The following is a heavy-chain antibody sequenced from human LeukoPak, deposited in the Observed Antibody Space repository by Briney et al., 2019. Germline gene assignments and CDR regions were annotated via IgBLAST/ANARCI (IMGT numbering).Heavy chain of an antibody. J-gene: IGHJ3*02. CDR1: GYSFTSYW. CDR3: ARSLGGYYRLGAFDI. CDR2: IYPGDSDT. D-gene: IGHD3-3*01. V-gene: IGHV5-51*01. Sequence: GESLKISCKGSGYSFTSYWIGWVRQMPGKGLEWMGIIYPGDSDTRYSPSFQGQVTISADKSISTAYLQWSSLKASDTAMYYCARSLGGYYRLGAFDIWGQGTMVTVSS.